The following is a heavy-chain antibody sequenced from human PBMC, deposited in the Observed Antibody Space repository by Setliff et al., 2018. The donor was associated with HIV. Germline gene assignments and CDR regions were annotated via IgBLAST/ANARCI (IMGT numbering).Heavy chain of an antibody. J-gene: IGHJ6*02. CDR2: IYAGGST. CDR1: GLTDTYNY. D-gene: IGHD1-7*01. CDR3: ARGRNRNYVVYGMDV. Sequence: LRLSCAASGLTDTYNYMSWVRQAPGKGVEWVSVIYAGGSTYYADSVKGRFTISRDNSKNMLYLQMDSLRAEDTAVYYCARGRNRNYVVYGMDVWGQGTTVTVSS. V-gene: IGHV3-53*01.